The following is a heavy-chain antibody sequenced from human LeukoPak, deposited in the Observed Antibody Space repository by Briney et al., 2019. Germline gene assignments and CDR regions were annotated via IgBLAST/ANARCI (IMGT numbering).Heavy chain of an antibody. D-gene: IGHD1-26*01. J-gene: IGHJ5*02. Sequence: ASVKVSCKASGYTLTGYYMHWVRQAPGQGLEWMGWINPNSGGTNYAQKFQGRVTMTRDTSISTAYMELSRLRSDDTAVYYCARDGSRTAYNWFDPWGQGTLVTVSS. V-gene: IGHV1-2*02. CDR2: INPNSGGT. CDR3: ARDGSRTAYNWFDP. CDR1: GYTLTGYY.